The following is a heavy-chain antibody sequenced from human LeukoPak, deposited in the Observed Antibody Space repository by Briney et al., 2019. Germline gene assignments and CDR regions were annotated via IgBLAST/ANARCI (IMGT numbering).Heavy chain of an antibody. Sequence: ASVKVSCKASGYTFTSYGINWVRQAPGQGLEWMGWISDYNGNTNYAQKLQGRVTMTTDTSTSTAYMELRSLRSDDTAVYYCARAVGLHYDSSGYYLGVFDPWGQGTLVIVSS. CDR1: GYTFTSYG. J-gene: IGHJ5*02. V-gene: IGHV1-18*01. CDR2: ISDYNGNT. D-gene: IGHD3-22*01. CDR3: ARAVGLHYDSSGYYLGVFDP.